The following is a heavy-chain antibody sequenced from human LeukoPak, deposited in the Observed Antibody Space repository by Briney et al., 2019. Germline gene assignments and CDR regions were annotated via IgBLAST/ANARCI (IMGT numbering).Heavy chain of an antibody. Sequence: PGGSLRLSCVASGFTFSNFAMHWVRQAPGKGLEWVGRIKSKADGETIDYAAPVKGRFTFSRDDSKNMLYLQMNSLKSEDTAVYYCSTLTSRGLSDSWGQGTLVTVSS. CDR3: STLTSRGLSDS. V-gene: IGHV3-15*07. CDR2: IKSKADGETI. D-gene: IGHD1-20*01. CDR1: GFTFSNFA. J-gene: IGHJ4*02.